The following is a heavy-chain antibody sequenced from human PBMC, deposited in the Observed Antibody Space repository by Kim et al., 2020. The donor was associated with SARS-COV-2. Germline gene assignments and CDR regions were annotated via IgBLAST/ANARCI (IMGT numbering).Heavy chain of an antibody. CDR3: AKGKGTILGSLDF. J-gene: IGHJ4*02. Sequence: ADSLKGRFSISRDNSKSTLYLQMSGLRAEDTAVYYCAKGKGTILGSLDFWGQGTLVTVAS. D-gene: IGHD2-2*02. V-gene: IGHV3-23*01.